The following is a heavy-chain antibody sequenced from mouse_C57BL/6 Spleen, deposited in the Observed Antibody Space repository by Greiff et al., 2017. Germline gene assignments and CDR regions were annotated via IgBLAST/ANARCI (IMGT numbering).Heavy chain of an antibody. Sequence: QVQLQQSGPELVKPGASVKLSCKASGYTFTSYDINWVKQRPGQGLEWIGWIYPRDGSTKYNKTFKGKATLTVDTSSSTAYMELHSLTSEDSAVFFCAKNGDYGSSYYYFDYWGQGTTLTVSS. CDR2: IYPRDGST. J-gene: IGHJ2*01. CDR3: AKNGDYGSSYYYFDY. D-gene: IGHD1-1*01. CDR1: GYTFTSYD. V-gene: IGHV1-85*01.